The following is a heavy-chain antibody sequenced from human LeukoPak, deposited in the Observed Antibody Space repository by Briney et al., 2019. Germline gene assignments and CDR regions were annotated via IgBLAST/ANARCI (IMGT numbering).Heavy chain of an antibody. D-gene: IGHD4-17*01. CDR2: IYSGIT. J-gene: IGHJ4*02. CDR1: GGSISSSSYY. CDR3: AREATVARFDY. Sequence: PSETLSLTCTVSGGSISSSSYYWGWIRQPPGKALEWIGYIYSGITNYNTSLKSRVTISMDTSKNQFSLKLSSVTAAGTAVYYCAREATVARFDYWGQGTLVTVSS. V-gene: IGHV4-61*01.